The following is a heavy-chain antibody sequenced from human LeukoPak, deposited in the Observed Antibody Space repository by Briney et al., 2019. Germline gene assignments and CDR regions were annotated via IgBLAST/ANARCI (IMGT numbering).Heavy chain of an antibody. V-gene: IGHV3-33*01. Sequence: PGGSPRLSCAASGFTFSNYGMHWVRQAPGKGLEWVAVVRYDGYNKYYAESVKGRCTISRDNSKSTVYLEMSSLRADDTAMYFCARDVGLRYFFDSWGQGTLVTVSS. CDR3: ARDVGLRYFFDS. J-gene: IGHJ4*02. D-gene: IGHD1-26*01. CDR2: VRYDGYNK. CDR1: GFTFSNYG.